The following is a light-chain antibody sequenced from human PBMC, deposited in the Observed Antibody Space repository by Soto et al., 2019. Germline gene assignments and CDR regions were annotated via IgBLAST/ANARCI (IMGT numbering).Light chain of an antibody. CDR2: KAS. V-gene: IGKV1-5*03. J-gene: IGKJ1*01. CDR3: QQYNSYWT. Sequence: DIQMTQSPSTLSASVGDRVTITCRASQSIRSWLAWYQQKPGKAPKLLIYKASSLESGVPSRFSASGSGTEFTLTISGLQPDDFATYYCQQYNSYWTFGQGTKVDIK. CDR1: QSIRSW.